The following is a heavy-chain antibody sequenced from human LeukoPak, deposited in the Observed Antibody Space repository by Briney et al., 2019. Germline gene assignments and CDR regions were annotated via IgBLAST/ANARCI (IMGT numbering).Heavy chain of an antibody. CDR3: AMWPYALGNYWEGIDY. J-gene: IGHJ4*02. CDR1: GFTVSNNY. D-gene: IGHD3-10*01. V-gene: IGHV3-53*01. Sequence: GGSLRLSCAASGFTVSNNYMSWVRQAPGKGLECVSVMYSGGTTYYADSVKGRFTISRDNSKNTLYLQMNSLRAEDTAMYYCAMWPYALGNYWEGIDYWGQGTLVTVSS. CDR2: MYSGGTT.